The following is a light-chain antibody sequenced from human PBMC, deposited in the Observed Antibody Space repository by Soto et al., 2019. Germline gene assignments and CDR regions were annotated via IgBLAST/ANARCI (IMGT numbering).Light chain of an antibody. CDR2: GAS. CDR3: QQVHDYPIT. CDR1: QDIGRY. Sequence: DIQLTQSPSFLSASVGDRVTVTCRSSQDIGRYLAWYQQKPGKVPKVLIYGASTLQTGVPPRFGGSGSGTAFTLTISSLQPEDVANYFCQQVHDYPITFSGGTKVEIK. V-gene: IGKV1-9*01. J-gene: IGKJ4*01.